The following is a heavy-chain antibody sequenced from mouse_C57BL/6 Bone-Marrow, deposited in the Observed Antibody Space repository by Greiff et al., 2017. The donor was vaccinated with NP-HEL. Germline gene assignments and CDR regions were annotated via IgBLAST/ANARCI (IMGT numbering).Heavy chain of an antibody. Sequence: EVQLVESGGGLVQPGESLKLSCESNEYEFPSHDMSWVRKTPEKRLELVAAINSDGGSTYYPDTMERRFIIARDNTKKTLYLQMSSLRSEDTAMYYCARREYYGRYWYFDVWGTGTTVTVSS. CDR1: EYEFPSHD. CDR2: INSDGGST. V-gene: IGHV5-2*01. CDR3: ARREYYGRYWYFDV. J-gene: IGHJ1*03. D-gene: IGHD1-1*01.